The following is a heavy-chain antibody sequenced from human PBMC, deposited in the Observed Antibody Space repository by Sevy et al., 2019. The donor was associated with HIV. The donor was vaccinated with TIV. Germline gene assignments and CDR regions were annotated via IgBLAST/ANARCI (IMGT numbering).Heavy chain of an antibody. Sequence: GGSLRLSCGASGFTFGSYWMHWVRQVPGKGLEWVSRISDDGRSTTDADSVRGRFTISRDNAKTTLYLQMNGLRADDTAMYYCARDSVTVSGIVLYALDIWGQGTMVTVSS. V-gene: IGHV3-74*03. CDR3: ARDSVTVSGIVLYALDI. J-gene: IGHJ3*02. CDR2: ISDDGRST. CDR1: GFTFGSYW. D-gene: IGHD3-3*01.